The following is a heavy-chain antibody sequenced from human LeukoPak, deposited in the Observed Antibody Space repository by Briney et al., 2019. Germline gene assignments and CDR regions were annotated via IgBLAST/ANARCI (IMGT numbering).Heavy chain of an antibody. D-gene: IGHD3-22*01. CDR2: ISSSSSYI. V-gene: IGHV3-21*01. CDR3: ARDMVVITLFDY. Sequence: GGSLRLSCAASGFTFSSYWMHWVRQAPGKGLEWVSSISSSSSYIYYADSVKGRFTISRDNAKNSLYLQMNSLRAEDTAVYYCARDMVVITLFDYWGQGTLVTVSS. CDR1: GFTFSSYW. J-gene: IGHJ4*02.